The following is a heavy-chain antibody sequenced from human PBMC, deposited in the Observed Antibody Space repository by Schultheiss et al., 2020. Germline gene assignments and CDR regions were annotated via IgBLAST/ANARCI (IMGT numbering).Heavy chain of an antibody. CDR3: ARVRGRGIAAAGHYYFDY. J-gene: IGHJ4*02. CDR1: GGTFSSYA. V-gene: IGHV1-2*02. CDR2: INPNSGGT. D-gene: IGHD6-13*01. Sequence: ASVKVSCKASGGTFSSYAISWVRQAPGQGLEWMGWINPNSGGTNYAQKFQGRVTMTRDTSISTAYMELSRLRSDDTAVYYCARVRGRGIAAAGHYYFDYWGEGTLGTVYS.